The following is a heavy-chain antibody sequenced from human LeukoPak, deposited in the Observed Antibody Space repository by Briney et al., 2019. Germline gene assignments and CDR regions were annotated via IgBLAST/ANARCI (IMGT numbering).Heavy chain of an antibody. Sequence: GGSLRLSCVASGFTFSSYWMTWVRQAPGKGLEWVANIKTEGSQIYYVDSVKGRFTISRDNSKNTLYLQMNSLRAEDTAVYYCAKDRYYDSSGYYYYAFDIWGQGTMVTVSS. CDR1: GFTFSSYW. J-gene: IGHJ3*02. CDR3: AKDRYYDSSGYYYYAFDI. CDR2: IKTEGSQI. D-gene: IGHD3-22*01. V-gene: IGHV3-7*03.